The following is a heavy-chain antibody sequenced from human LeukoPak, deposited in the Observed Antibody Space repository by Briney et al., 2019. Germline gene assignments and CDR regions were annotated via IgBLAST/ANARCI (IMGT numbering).Heavy chain of an antibody. D-gene: IGHD2-2*01. J-gene: IGHJ5*02. CDR2: IYTSGST. CDR1: GDSISNYY. V-gene: IGHV4-4*07. CDR3: GRGLDRYQPLQA. Sequence: PSETLSLTCTVSGDSISNYYWSWIRQPAGKGLEWIGRIYTSGSTNYNPSLKSRVTISVDTSKNQFSLSLISVTAADTAVYYCGRGLDRYQPLQAWGQGTLVTVSS.